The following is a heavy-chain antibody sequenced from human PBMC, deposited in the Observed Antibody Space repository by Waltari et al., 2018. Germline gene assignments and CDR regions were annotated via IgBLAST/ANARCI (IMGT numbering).Heavy chain of an antibody. Sequence: QVQLVESGGGVVPPGGSLRLSCAASGFTFSLYPMHWVRQAPGNGLEWLAVTTPDVNVKHHAVSVMGRFTISRDNSKDTLFLEMNSLRPDDTAVYYCARALLLDYEGGGYWGQGTLVTVSS. CDR1: GFTFSLYP. D-gene: IGHD4-17*01. CDR2: TTPDVNVK. J-gene: IGHJ4*02. V-gene: IGHV3-30*04. CDR3: ARALLLDYEGGGY.